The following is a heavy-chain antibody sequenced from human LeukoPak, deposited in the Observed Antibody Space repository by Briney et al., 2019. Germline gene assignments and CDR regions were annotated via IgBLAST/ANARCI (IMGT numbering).Heavy chain of an antibody. CDR1: GFTFSSYE. J-gene: IGHJ5*02. V-gene: IGHV3-48*03. CDR2: ISSSGSTI. CDR3: AKDLFRVITMVRGVPNWFDP. Sequence: GGSLRLSCAASGFTFSSYEMNWVRQAPGKGLEWVSYISSSGSTIYYADSVKGRFTISRDNSKNTLYLQMNSLRAEDTAVYYCAKDLFRVITMVRGVPNWFDPWGQGTLVTVSS. D-gene: IGHD3-10*01.